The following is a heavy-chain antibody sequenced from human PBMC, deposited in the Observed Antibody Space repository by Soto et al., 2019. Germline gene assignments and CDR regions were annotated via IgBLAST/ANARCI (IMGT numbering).Heavy chain of an antibody. J-gene: IGHJ4*02. V-gene: IGHV3-49*03. CDR1: GFTFGDYA. D-gene: IGHD2-2*01. CDR2: IRSKSHGGTT. Sequence: EVQLVESGGALVQPGRSLRLSCTASGFTFGDYAMSWFRQAPGKGPEWVGLIRSKSHGGTTEYAASVKGRFTISRDDSISIAYLQMNSLKTGDTAVYYGTRVFSLVVVPAENIPFDYWGQGILVTVSS. CDR3: TRVFSLVVVPAENIPFDY.